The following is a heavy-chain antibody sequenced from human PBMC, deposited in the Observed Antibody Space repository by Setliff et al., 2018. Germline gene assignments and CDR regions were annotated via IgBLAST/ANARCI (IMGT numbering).Heavy chain of an antibody. D-gene: IGHD6-13*01. CDR3: ARGVAAAGPFDY. V-gene: IGHV4-34*01. CDR2: INHSGST. J-gene: IGHJ4*02. Sequence: KSSETLSLTCAVYGGSFSGYYWSWIRQPPGKGLEWIGEINHSGSTNYNPSLKSRVTISVDTSKNQFSLKLSSVTAADTAVYYCARGVAAAGPFDYWGQGTLVTVSS. CDR1: GGSFSGYY.